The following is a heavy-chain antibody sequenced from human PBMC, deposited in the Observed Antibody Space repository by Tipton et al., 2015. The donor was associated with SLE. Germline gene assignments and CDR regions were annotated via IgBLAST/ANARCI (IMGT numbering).Heavy chain of an antibody. CDR1: GFTFSSYW. CDR3: ARESDWEGRPLDS. Sequence: SLRLSCAASGFTFSSYWMHWVRQAPGKGLVWVSRINNDGSGTNYADSEKGRFTISRDNAKNTVSLEVLSLRVEDTPLYYCARESDWEGRPLDSWGNGTLVTVSS. D-gene: IGHD1-26*01. V-gene: IGHV3-74*01. CDR2: INNDGSGT. J-gene: IGHJ5*01.